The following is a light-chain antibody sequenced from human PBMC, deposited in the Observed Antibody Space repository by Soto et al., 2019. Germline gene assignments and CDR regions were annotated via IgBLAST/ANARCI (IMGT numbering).Light chain of an antibody. V-gene: IGKV3-20*01. CDR2: GAS. CDR1: QSVSSSY. CDR3: QQYGSSPLT. J-gene: IGKJ4*01. Sequence: EIVLTQSPGTLSLSPGERATLSCRVSQSVSSSYLAWYQQKPGQAPRLLISGASTRATGIPDRFSGSGSGTDFPLTISRLEPEDFAVYYCQQYGSSPLTFGGGTKVDIK.